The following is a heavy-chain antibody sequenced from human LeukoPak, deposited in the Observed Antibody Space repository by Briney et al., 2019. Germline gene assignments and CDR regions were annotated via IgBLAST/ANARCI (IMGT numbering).Heavy chain of an antibody. CDR3: AKDVGDYFDY. D-gene: IGHD2-15*01. J-gene: IGHJ4*02. CDR1: GFTFSAFW. V-gene: IGHV3-74*01. Sequence: GGSLRLSCAASGFTFSAFWMHWVRQAPGKGLVWVSRINSDDSKTTYADSVKGRFTISRDNSKNTLYLQMNSLRAEDTAVYYCAKDVGDYFDYWGQGTLVTVSS. CDR2: INSDDSKT.